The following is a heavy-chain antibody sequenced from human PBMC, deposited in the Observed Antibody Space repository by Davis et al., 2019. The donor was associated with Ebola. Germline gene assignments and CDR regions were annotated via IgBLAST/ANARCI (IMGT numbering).Heavy chain of an antibody. V-gene: IGHV3-74*01. CDR1: GFTFSSNW. J-gene: IGHJ6*04. CDR2: INPDGSST. Sequence: GESLKISCAASGFTFSSNWMHWVRQVPGKGLLWVSRINPDGSSTSYADSVKGRFTISRDNAKNSLYLQMNSLRAEDTAVYYCARTYSRSSGMDVWGKGTTVTVSS. D-gene: IGHD6-6*01. CDR3: ARTYSRSSGMDV.